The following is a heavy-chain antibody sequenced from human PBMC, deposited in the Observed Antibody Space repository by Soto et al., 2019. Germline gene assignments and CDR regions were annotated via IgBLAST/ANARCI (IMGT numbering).Heavy chain of an antibody. CDR3: ARAYRSGPRRAYSSGWDYFDY. Sequence: AGGSLRLSCAASGFTFSSYWMSWVRQAPGKGLEWVANIKQDGSEKYYVDSVKGRFTISRDNAKNSLYLQMNSLRAEDTAVYYCARAYRSGPRRAYSSGWDYFDYWGQGTLVTVSS. J-gene: IGHJ4*02. CDR2: IKQDGSEK. D-gene: IGHD6-19*01. CDR1: GFTFSSYW. V-gene: IGHV3-7*03.